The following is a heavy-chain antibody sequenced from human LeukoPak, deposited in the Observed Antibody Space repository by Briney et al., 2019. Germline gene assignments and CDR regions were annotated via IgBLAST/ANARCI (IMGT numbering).Heavy chain of an antibody. D-gene: IGHD1-26*01. J-gene: IGHJ4*02. CDR2: ISSCSSYI. CDR3: ARGECGSHLFYY. Sequence: GGSLRLSCAASGFTFSSYSMNWVRQAPGKGLEWVSSISSCSSYIYYADSVKGRFTISRDNAKNSLYLQMNSLRAEDTAVYYCARGECGSHLFYYWGQGTLVTVSS. CDR1: GFTFSSYS. V-gene: IGHV3-21*01.